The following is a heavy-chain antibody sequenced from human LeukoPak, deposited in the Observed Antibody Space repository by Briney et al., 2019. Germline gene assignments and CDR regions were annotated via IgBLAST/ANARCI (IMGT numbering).Heavy chain of an antibody. D-gene: IGHD5-24*01. CDR2: INPNSGDT. J-gene: IGHJ4*02. CDR1: GYTFTGYH. V-gene: IGHV1-2*02. Sequence: ASVKVSCKASGYTFTGYHLHWVRQAPGHGLEWMGWINPNSGDTNYEQKFQGRVTMTRDTSITTAYMELSRLRSDDTAVYYCARVELATTTANDYWGQGTLVTVSS. CDR3: ARVELATTTANDY.